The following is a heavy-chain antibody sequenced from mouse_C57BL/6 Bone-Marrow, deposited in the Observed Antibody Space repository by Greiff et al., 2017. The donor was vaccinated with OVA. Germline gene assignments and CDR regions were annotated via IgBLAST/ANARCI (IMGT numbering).Heavy chain of an antibody. CDR1: GYTFTSYW. V-gene: IGHV1-69*01. CDR3: ATTAQATWGAMDY. Sequence: VQLQQPGAELVMPGASVKLSCKASGYTFTSYWMHWVKQRPGQGLEWIGEIDPSDSYTNYNQKFKGKSTLTVDKSSSTAYMQLSSLTSEDSAVYYCATTAQATWGAMDYWGQGTSGTVSS. D-gene: IGHD3-2*02. J-gene: IGHJ4*01. CDR2: IDPSDSYT.